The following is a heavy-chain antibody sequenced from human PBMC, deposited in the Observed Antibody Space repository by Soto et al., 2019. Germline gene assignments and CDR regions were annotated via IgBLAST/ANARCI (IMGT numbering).Heavy chain of an antibody. Sequence: QLQLQESGPGLVKPSETLSLTCTVSGGSISSSSYYWGWIRQPPGKGLEWIGSIYYSGSTYYNPSLKSRVTISVDTSKNQFSLKLSSVTAADTAVYYCARPMGYSSPVSPLDYWGQGTLVTVSS. CDR2: IYYSGST. V-gene: IGHV4-39*01. D-gene: IGHD6-13*01. J-gene: IGHJ4*02. CDR1: GGSISSSSYY. CDR3: ARPMGYSSPVSPLDY.